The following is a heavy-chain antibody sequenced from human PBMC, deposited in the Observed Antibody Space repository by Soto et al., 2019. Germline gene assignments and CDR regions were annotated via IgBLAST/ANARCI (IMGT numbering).Heavy chain of an antibody. CDR3: ARAGSYESGGYDAFDM. CDR1: GGSINLYY. CDR2: IYYSGRT. D-gene: IGHD3-22*01. V-gene: IGHV4-59*01. J-gene: IGHJ3*02. Sequence: QVQLQESGPGLVKSSETLSLTCTVSGGSINLYYWNWIRQPPGKGLEWIGYIYYSGRTNYNPSLKSRITISVGASKKQFSLKLTSMAPADTAVYFCARAGSYESGGYDAFDMWGRGTQVTVSS.